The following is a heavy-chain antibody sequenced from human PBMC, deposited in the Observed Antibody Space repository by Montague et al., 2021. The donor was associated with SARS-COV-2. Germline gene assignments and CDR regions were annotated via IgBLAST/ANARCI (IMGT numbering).Heavy chain of an antibody. CDR2: IDTSGNT. V-gene: IGHV4-61*02. J-gene: IGHJ6*02. Sequence: TLSLTCTVSGGSISSGSHYWSWIRQPAGKGLEWIGRIDTSGNTKYISSLKSRVTISVDTSKNQFSLKLSSVTAADTAVDYCAGRIDYYGIDVWGQGTTVTVSS. D-gene: IGHD1-26*01. CDR3: AGRIDYYGIDV. CDR1: GGSISSGSHY.